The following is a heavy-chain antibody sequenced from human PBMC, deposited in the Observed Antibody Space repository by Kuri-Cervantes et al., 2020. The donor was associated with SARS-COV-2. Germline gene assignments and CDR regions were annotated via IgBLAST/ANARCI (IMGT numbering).Heavy chain of an antibody. V-gene: IGHV3-48*02. D-gene: IGHD1-26*01. CDR3: ARDREWELLHAGTFDI. CDR2: FSSSSSTI. J-gene: IGHJ3*02. Sequence: GESLKISCAASGFTFSSYSMNWVRQAPGKGLEWVPYFSSSSSTIYYADSVKGRFTISRDNAKNSLYLQMNSLRDEDTAVYYCARDREWELLHAGTFDIWGQGTMVTVSS. CDR1: GFTFSSYS.